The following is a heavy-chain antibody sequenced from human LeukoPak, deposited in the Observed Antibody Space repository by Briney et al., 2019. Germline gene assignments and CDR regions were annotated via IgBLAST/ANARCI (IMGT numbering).Heavy chain of an antibody. CDR1: GFTSSSFD. D-gene: IGHD1-1*01. CDR3: ARGPPRGKYYYMDV. Sequence: GGSLRLSCAASGFTSSSFDMLWVRQPTGQGLEWVSTIGTASDTYYPGSVEGRFTLSRDNAKNSLYLQMNSLTAGDTAVYYCARGPPRGKYYYMDVWGKGTTVTVSS. V-gene: IGHV3-13*01. CDR2: IGTASDT. J-gene: IGHJ6*03.